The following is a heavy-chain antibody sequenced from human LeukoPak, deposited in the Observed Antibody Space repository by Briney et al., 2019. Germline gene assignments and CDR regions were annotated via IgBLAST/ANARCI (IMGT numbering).Heavy chain of an antibody. J-gene: IGHJ4*02. D-gene: IGHD2-15*01. CDR3: ARHESIVMVVAARGFDY. V-gene: IGHV4-39*01. CDR2: IYYSGST. Sequence: PSETLSLTCTVSGGSISSTSHYWGWIRQPPRKGLECIGSIYYSGSTSYNPSLKSRVTISVDTSKNQFSLKLSSVTAADTAVYYCARHESIVMVVAARGFDYWGQGTLVTVSS. CDR1: GGSISSTSHY.